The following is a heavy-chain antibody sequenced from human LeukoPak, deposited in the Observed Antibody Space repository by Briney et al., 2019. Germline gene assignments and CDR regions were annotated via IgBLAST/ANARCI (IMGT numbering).Heavy chain of an antibody. V-gene: IGHV4-34*01. J-gene: IGHJ4*02. Sequence: GSLRLSCAASGFTFSSYEMNWVRQAPGKGLEWIGEINHSGSTNYNPSLKSRVTISVDTSKNQFSLKLSSVTAADTAVYYCARLLWFGETIDYWGQGTLVTVSS. CDR1: GFTFSSYE. D-gene: IGHD3-10*01. CDR2: INHSGST. CDR3: ARLLWFGETIDY.